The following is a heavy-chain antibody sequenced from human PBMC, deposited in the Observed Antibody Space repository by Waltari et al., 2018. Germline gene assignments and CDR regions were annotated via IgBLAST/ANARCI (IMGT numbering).Heavy chain of an antibody. J-gene: IGHJ4*02. V-gene: IGHV3-74*01. Sequence: EVQLVNSGGGLVQPGGSLRLSCAASDFFTDYWLDWVRQAPGKGLVWVSRMKTDGTSITYADSVKGRFTISRDSAKNTYYLQMNSLRADDTAVYYCTRNPGYWGQGTLVTVSS. CDR2: MKTDGTSI. CDR3: TRNPGY. CDR1: DFFTDYW.